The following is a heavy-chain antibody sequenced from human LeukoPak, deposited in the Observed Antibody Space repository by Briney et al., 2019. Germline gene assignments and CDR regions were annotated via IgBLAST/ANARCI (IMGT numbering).Heavy chain of an antibody. D-gene: IGHD3-22*01. J-gene: IGHJ4*02. CDR3: ARDGYYYDSSGYYFDY. CDR1: GGTYSSYA. CDR2: IIPIFGTA. Sequence: SVKVSCKASGGTYSSYAISWVRQAPGQGLEWMGGIIPIFGTANYAQKFQGRVTITADESTSTAYMELSSLRSEDTALYYYARDGYYYDSSGYYFDYWGQGTLVTVSS. V-gene: IGHV1-69*01.